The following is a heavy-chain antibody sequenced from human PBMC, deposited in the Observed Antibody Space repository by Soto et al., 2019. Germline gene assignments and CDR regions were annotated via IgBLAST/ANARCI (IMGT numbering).Heavy chain of an antibody. D-gene: IGHD1-1*01. CDR3: ARECWNWYFDL. J-gene: IGHJ2*01. CDR2: IYYSGST. Sequence: QVQLQESGPGLVKPSQTLSLTCTVSGGSISSGGYYWSWIRQHPGKGLEWIGYIYYSGSTYYNPSLKRRVTKSVDTSKNQFSLKLSSVTAAETAVSYCARECWNWYFDLWGRGTLVTVSS. CDR1: GGSISSGGYY. V-gene: IGHV4-31*03.